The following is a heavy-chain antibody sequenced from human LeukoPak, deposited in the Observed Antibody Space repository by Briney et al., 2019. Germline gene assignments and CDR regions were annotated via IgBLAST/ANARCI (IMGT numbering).Heavy chain of an antibody. CDR1: GGSISSYY. J-gene: IGHJ6*02. V-gene: IGHV4-59*01. Sequence: SETLSLTCTVSGGSISSYYWSWILQPPGKGLEWIGYIYYSGSTNYNPSLKSRVTISVDTSKNQFSLKLSSVTAADTAVYYCARDQRYYDILTGYYHYYGMDVWGQGTTVTVSS. CDR3: ARDQRYYDILTGYYHYYGMDV. D-gene: IGHD3-9*01. CDR2: IYYSGST.